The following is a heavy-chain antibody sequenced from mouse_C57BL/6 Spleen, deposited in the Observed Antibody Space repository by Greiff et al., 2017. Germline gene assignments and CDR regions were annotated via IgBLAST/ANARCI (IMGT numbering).Heavy chain of an antibody. CDR1: GYAFSSYW. D-gene: IGHD1-1*01. V-gene: IGHV1-80*01. CDR3: ASYYGSSTWFAY. Sequence: VQLQQSGAELVKPGASVKISCKASGYAFSSYWMNCVKQRPGKGLEWIGQIYPGDGDTNYNGKFKGKATLTADKSSSTAYMQLSSLTSEDSAVYFCASYYGSSTWFAYWGQGTLVTVSA. CDR2: IYPGDGDT. J-gene: IGHJ3*01.